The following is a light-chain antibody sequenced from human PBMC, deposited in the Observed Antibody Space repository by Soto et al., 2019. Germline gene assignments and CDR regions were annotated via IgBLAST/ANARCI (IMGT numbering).Light chain of an antibody. Sequence: SALTQPDSLSGSPGQSITISCTGTSIDVCGYNFVSWYQQHPGKAPKLMIVDVNSRPTGVSDRFSGSKSGNPASLTISGIHAEDEGDYYFRSYPGSSTHVFGSGTKVTVL. CDR1: SIDVCGYNF. CDR3: RSYPGSSTHV. CDR2: DVN. J-gene: IGLJ1*01. V-gene: IGLV2-14*03.